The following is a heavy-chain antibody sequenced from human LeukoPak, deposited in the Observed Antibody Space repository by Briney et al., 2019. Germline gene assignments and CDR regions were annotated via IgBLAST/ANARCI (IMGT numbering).Heavy chain of an antibody. CDR2: IYYSGST. V-gene: IGHV4-31*02. CDR3: AREDTAMGDFDY. Sequence: LRLSCAASGLTFSSYEMNWVRQAPGKGLEWIGYIYYSGSTYYNPSLKSRVTISVDTSKNQFSLKLSSVTAADTAVYYCAREDTAMGDFDYWGQGTLVTVSS. J-gene: IGHJ4*02. CDR1: GLTFSSYE. D-gene: IGHD5-18*01.